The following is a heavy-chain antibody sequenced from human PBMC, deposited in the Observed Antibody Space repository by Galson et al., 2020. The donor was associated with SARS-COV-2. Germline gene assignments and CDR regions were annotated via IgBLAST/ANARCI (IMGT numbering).Heavy chain of an antibody. CDR2: IYTSGNT. CDR1: GASISSGSYS. Sequence: SETLSLTCTVSGASISSGSYSWSWIRQPAGQGLEWIGRIYTSGNTNYNPSLWSQVTISVDTSKNQFSLKLTSVTAADTAVYYCARGNSPCVTIFGVLTGTCGMDVWGQGTTVTVSS. V-gene: IGHV4-61*02. D-gene: IGHD3-3*01. CDR3: ARGNSPCVTIFGVLTGTCGMDV. J-gene: IGHJ6*02.